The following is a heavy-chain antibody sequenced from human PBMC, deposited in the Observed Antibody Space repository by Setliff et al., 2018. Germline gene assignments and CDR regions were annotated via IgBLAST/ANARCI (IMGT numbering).Heavy chain of an antibody. V-gene: IGHV3-48*01. CDR3: ARDEVNCSGSKCYSGFDS. CDR2: IISNSLTI. Sequence: GGSLRLSCEASGFNFNLYNMNWVRQAPGKGLEWVSYIISNSLTIHYADSVRGRFTVSRDNARNSLYLQMNNLRAEDTAVCYCARDEVNCSGSKCYSGFDSWGQGTLVTVSS. D-gene: IGHD2-15*01. J-gene: IGHJ4*02. CDR1: GFNFNLYN.